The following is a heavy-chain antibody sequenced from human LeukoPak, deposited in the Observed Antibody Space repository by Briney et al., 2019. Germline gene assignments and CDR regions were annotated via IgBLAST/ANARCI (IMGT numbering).Heavy chain of an antibody. J-gene: IGHJ6*02. V-gene: IGHV3-48*03. CDR3: ARDDQLLYPYGMDV. Sequence: QPGGSLRLSCAASGFTFSSYEMNWVRQAPGKGLEWVSYISSSGSTIYYADSVKGRSTISRDNAKNSLYLQMNSLRAEDTAVYYCARDDQLLYPYGMDVWGQGTTVTVSS. CDR2: ISSSGSTI. CDR1: GFTFSSYE. D-gene: IGHD2-2*02.